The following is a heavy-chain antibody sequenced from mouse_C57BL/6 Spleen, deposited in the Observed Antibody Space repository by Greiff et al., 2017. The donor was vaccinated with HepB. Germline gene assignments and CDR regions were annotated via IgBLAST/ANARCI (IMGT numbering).Heavy chain of an antibody. CDR1: GYTFTDYY. CDR2: INPNNGGT. V-gene: IGHV1-26*01. CDR3: ARQFITTGDFDV. Sequence: EVQLQQSGPELVKPGASVKISCKASGYTFTDYYMNWVKQSHGKSLEWIGDINPNNGGTSYNQKFKGKATLTVDKSSSTAYMELRSLTSEDSAVYYCARQFITTGDFDVWGTGTTVTVSS. J-gene: IGHJ1*03. D-gene: IGHD1-1*01.